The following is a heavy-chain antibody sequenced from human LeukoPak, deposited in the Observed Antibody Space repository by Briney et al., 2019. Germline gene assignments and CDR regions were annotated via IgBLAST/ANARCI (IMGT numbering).Heavy chain of an antibody. V-gene: IGHV3-11*01. CDR2: ISSSGSTK. Sequence: GGSLRLSCAASGFTFSDYYMSWIRQAPGKGLEWVSYISSSGSTKYYADSVKGRFTIFRDNAKNSLHLQMNSLRAEDTAVYYCARVSPPSYYYYGMDVWGQGTTVTVSS. CDR3: ARVSPPSYYYYGMDV. CDR1: GFTFSDYY. J-gene: IGHJ6*02.